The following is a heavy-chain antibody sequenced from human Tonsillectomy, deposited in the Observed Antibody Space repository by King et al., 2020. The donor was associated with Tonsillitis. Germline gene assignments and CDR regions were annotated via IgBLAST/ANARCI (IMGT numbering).Heavy chain of an antibody. Sequence: QLVQSGAEVKKPGASVKVSCKASGYTFTSYDINWVRQATGQGLEWMGWMNPNSGNTGYAQKFQGRVTMTRNTSISTAYMELSSLRSEDTAVYYCARRRYYYDSRMGWFDPWGQGTLVTVSS. CDR3: ARRRYYYDSRMGWFDP. CDR2: MNPNSGNT. CDR1: GYTFTSYD. J-gene: IGHJ5*02. D-gene: IGHD3-22*01. V-gene: IGHV1-8*01.